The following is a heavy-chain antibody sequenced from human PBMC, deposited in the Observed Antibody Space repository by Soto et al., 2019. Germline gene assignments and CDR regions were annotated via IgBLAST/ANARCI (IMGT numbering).Heavy chain of an antibody. CDR1: GGPISTYY. CDR2: IYYSGST. Sequence: VRLRESGPGLVKPSETLSLTCTVSGGPISTYYWGWIGQPPGKGLECIGYIYYSGSTNYNPSLKSRVTISVDTSKNQFSLELSSVTAADTAVYYCARCIAAAGTSIDYWGQGTLVTVSS. CDR3: ARCIAAAGTSIDY. V-gene: IGHV4-59*08. D-gene: IGHD6-13*01. J-gene: IGHJ4*02.